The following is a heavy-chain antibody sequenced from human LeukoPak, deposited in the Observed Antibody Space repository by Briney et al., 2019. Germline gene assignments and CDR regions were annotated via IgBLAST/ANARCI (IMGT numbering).Heavy chain of an antibody. J-gene: IGHJ4*02. CDR3: ARDQGSPSLIGGTDY. Sequence: GGSLRLSCAASGFTFSSYAMSWVRQAPGKGLEWVSAISGSGGSTYYADSVKGRFTISRDNSKNTLYLQMNSLRAEDTAVYYCARDQGSPSLIGGTDYWGQGTLVTVSS. V-gene: IGHV3-23*01. CDR2: ISGSGGST. CDR1: GFTFSSYA. D-gene: IGHD1-26*01.